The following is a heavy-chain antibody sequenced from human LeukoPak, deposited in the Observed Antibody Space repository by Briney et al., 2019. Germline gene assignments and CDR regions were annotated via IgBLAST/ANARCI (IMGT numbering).Heavy chain of an antibody. CDR2: YSDNT. J-gene: IGHJ4*02. V-gene: IGHV3-53*01. CDR3: ARGGYYNILTGFRSRFLGFDS. CDR1: GFTVSSNS. Sequence: GGSLRLSCTVSGFTVSSNSMSWVRQAPGKGLEWVSFYSDNTHYSDSVKGRFTISRDNAKNSLYLQMNSLRAEDTAVYYRARGGYYNILTGFRSRFLGFDSWGQGTLVTVSS. D-gene: IGHD3-9*01.